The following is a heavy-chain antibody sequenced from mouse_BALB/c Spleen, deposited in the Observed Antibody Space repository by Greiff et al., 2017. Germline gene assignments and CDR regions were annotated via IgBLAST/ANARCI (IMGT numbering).Heavy chain of an antibody. Sequence: EVQVVESGGGLVKLGGSLKLSCAASGFTFSSYYMSWVRQTPEKRLELVAAINSNGGSTYYPDTVKGRFTISRDNAKNTLYLQMSSLKSEDTALYYCARQYYYGSHYFDYWGQGTTLTVSS. CDR2: INSNGGST. J-gene: IGHJ2*01. CDR1: GFTFSSYY. V-gene: IGHV5-6-2*01. D-gene: IGHD1-1*01. CDR3: ARQYYYGSHYFDY.